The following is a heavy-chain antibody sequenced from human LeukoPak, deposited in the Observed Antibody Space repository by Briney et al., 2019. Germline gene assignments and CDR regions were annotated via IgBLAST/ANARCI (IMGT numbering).Heavy chain of an antibody. CDR2: INHSGST. CDR1: GGSFSGYY. V-gene: IGHV4-34*01. Sequence: PSETLSLTCAVYGGSFSGYYWSWIRQPPGKGLEWIGEINHSGSTNYNPSLKSRVTISVDTSKNQFSLKLSSVTAADTAVYYCARALLPYYDILTGYYKHPIDAFDIWGQGTMVTVSS. J-gene: IGHJ3*02. CDR3: ARALLPYYDILTGYYKHPIDAFDI. D-gene: IGHD3-9*01.